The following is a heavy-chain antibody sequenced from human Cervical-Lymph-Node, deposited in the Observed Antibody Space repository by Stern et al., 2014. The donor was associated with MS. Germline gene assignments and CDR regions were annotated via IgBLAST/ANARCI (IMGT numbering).Heavy chain of an antibody. CDR2: IIPILSIT. D-gene: IGHD4-17*01. V-gene: IGHV1-69*09. CDR1: GGTFSSSG. Sequence: VQLEESGSEVKKPGSSVRVSCKASGGTFSSSGISWVRQAPGQGLEWMGRIIPILSITNYAQNFQGRVTITADKSTSTAYMELSSLRSEDTDVYYCATLGVTTGDFDPWGQGTLVTVSS. J-gene: IGHJ5*02. CDR3: ATLGVTTGDFDP.